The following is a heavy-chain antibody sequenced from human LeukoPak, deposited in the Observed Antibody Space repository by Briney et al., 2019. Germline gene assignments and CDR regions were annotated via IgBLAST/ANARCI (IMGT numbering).Heavy chain of an antibody. CDR1: GFTFSSYS. CDR2: ISSSSSYI. CDR3: ARPRPQLARSYYYYGMDV. Sequence: GGSLRLSCAASGFTFSSYSMNWVRQAPGKGLEWVSSISSSSSYIYYADSVKGRFTISRDNAKNSLYLQMNSLRAEDTAVYYCARPRPQLARSYYYYGMDVWGQGTTVTVSS. J-gene: IGHJ6*02. D-gene: IGHD3-10*01. V-gene: IGHV3-21*01.